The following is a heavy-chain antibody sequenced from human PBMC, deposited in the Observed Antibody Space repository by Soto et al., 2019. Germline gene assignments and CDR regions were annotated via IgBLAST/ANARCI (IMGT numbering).Heavy chain of an antibody. CDR1: GFSLSTLGTC. CDR3: ARIPHYSDSYYMDY. CDR2: INWDNNK. J-gene: IGHJ4*02. V-gene: IGHV2-70*01. D-gene: IGHD2-21*01. Sequence: SGPTLVNPTQTLTLTCTFSGFSLSTLGTCVTWIRQPPGKALEWLALINWDNNKYYSTSLKTRLTISRDTSKNQVVLTMTNVDPVDTATYYCARIPHYSDSYYMDYCGQGTLVTVSS.